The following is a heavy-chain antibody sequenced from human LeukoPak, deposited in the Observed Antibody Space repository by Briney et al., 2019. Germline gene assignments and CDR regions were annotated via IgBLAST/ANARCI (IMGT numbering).Heavy chain of an antibody. J-gene: IGHJ5*02. CDR3: AKGGYCSSTSCYVGWFDP. Sequence: PGGSLRLSCAASGFTFSSYVMNWVRLAPGKGLEWVSVISGGGGSTYYADSVKGRFTISRDNSKNTLFLQMNSLRAEDTAVYYCAKGGYCSSTSCYVGWFDPWGQGTLVTVSS. D-gene: IGHD2-2*01. CDR1: GFTFSSYV. CDR2: ISGGGGST. V-gene: IGHV3-23*01.